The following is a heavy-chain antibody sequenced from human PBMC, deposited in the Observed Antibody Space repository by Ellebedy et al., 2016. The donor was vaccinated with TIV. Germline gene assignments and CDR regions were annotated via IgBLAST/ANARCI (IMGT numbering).Heavy chain of an antibody. Sequence: ASVKVSCKASGYTFTSYYMYWVRQAPGQGLEWMGIINPSAGSTNSAQKFQGRVTMTRDTSTSTVYMELGSLRSEDTAVYYCARGDKYYYDSSGYYYTYWGQGTLVTVSS. D-gene: IGHD3-22*01. J-gene: IGHJ4*02. V-gene: IGHV1-46*01. CDR1: GYTFTSYY. CDR2: INPSAGST. CDR3: ARGDKYYYDSSGYYYTY.